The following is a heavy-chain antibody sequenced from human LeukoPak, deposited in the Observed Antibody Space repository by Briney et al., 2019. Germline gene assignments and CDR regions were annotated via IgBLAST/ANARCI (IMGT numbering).Heavy chain of an antibody. D-gene: IGHD1-26*01. CDR2: IRQDDSEK. Sequence: PGGSLRLSCSASGFTFSDYWMMWVRQAPGKGLEWVGNIRQDDSEKNYVDSVKGRFTISRDNAKFSLYLQMNSLRAEDTALYYCAKDIGGSYAYYYYGMDVWGQGTTVTVSS. CDR1: GFTFSDYW. CDR3: AKDIGGSYAYYYYGMDV. V-gene: IGHV3-7*03. J-gene: IGHJ6*02.